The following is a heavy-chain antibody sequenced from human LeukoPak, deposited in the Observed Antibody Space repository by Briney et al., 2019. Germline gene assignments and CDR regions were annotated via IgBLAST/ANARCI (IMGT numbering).Heavy chain of an antibody. D-gene: IGHD2-2*02. Sequence: ASAKVSCKASGYTFTSYGISWVRQAPGQGLEWMGWISAYNGNTNYAQKLQGRVTMTTDTSTSTAYMELRSLRSDDTAVYYCARRDCSSTSCYNDYWGQGTLVTVSS. V-gene: IGHV1-18*01. CDR2: ISAYNGNT. CDR3: ARRDCSSTSCYNDY. J-gene: IGHJ4*02. CDR1: GYTFTSYG.